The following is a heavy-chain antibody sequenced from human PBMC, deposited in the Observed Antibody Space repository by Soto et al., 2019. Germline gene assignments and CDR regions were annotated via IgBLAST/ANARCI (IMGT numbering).Heavy chain of an antibody. V-gene: IGHV3-30*18. J-gene: IGHJ6*02. Sequence: GGSLRLSCAASGFTFSSYGMHWVRQAPGKGLEWVAVISYDGSNKYYADSVKGRFTISRDNSKNTLYLQMNSLRAEDTAVYYCAKEIVAVPAAHFYGMDVWGQGTTVTVSS. D-gene: IGHD2-2*01. CDR1: GFTFSSYG. CDR2: ISYDGSNK. CDR3: AKEIVAVPAAHFYGMDV.